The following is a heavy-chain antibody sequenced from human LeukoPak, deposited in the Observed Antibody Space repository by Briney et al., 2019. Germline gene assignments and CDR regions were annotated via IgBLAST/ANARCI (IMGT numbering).Heavy chain of an antibody. CDR1: GGTFINYA. V-gene: IGHV1-69*01. CDR3: ASAPPSSSWYSWFDP. Sequence: GSSVTVSFQSCGGTFINYAISGVRQAPGQGREWMGGIIPIFGTANYAQKFQGRVTITADESTSTAYMELSSLRSEDTAVYYCASAPPSSSWYSWFDPWGQGTLVTVSS. D-gene: IGHD6-13*01. J-gene: IGHJ5*02. CDR2: IIPIFGTA.